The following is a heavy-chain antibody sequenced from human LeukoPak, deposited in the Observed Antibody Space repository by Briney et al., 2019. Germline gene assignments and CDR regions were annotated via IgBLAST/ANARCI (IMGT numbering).Heavy chain of an antibody. V-gene: IGHV5-51*01. CDR2: IYPGDSAGDSDT. J-gene: IGHJ4*02. D-gene: IGHD3-22*01. CDR1: GYSFTNYW. Sequence: GESLKISCKGSGYSFTNYWIGWVRQMPGKGLEWMGIIYPGDSAGDSDTRYSPSFQGQVTISADKFISTAYLQWSSLKASDTAIYYCAYYDTSNYHGMMDWGQGTLVTVSS. CDR3: AYYDTSNYHGMMD.